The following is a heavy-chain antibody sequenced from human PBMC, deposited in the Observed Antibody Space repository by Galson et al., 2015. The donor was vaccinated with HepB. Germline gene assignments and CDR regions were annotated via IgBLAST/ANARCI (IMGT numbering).Heavy chain of an antibody. CDR3: ARDGLRPRDYYYYYMDV. D-gene: IGHD5-12*01. CDR1: GYTFTSYA. Sequence: SVKVSCKASGYTFTSYAMHWVRQAPGQRLEWMGWINAGNGNTKYSQKFQGRVTITRDTSASTAYMELSSLRSEDTAVYYCARDGLRPRDYYYYYMDVWGKGTTVTVSS. CDR2: INAGNGNT. J-gene: IGHJ6*03. V-gene: IGHV1-3*01.